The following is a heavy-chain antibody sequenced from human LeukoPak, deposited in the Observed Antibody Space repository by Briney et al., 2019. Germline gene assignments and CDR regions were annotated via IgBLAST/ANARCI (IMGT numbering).Heavy chain of an antibody. V-gene: IGHV3-21*01. J-gene: IGHJ4*02. Sequence: GGSLRLSCAASGFTFSSYSMNWVRQAPGKGLEWVSSISSSSSYIYYADSVKGRFTISRDNAKNTLYLQMNSLRAEDTAVYYCARVSLDSSGWYPLYYFDYWGQGTLVTVSS. CDR3: ARVSLDSSGWYPLYYFDY. CDR1: GFTFSSYS. CDR2: ISSSSSYI. D-gene: IGHD6-19*01.